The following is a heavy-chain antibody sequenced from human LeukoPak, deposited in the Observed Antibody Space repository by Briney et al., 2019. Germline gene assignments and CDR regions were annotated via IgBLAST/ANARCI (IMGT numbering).Heavy chain of an antibody. J-gene: IGHJ4*02. CDR1: GGSFSGCY. CDR3: ARGGIAAAGFAPREYYFDY. V-gene: IGHV4-34*01. Sequence: SETLSLTCAVYGGSFSGCYWSWIRQPPGKGLEWIGEINHSGSTNYNPSLKSRVTISVDTSKNQFSLKLSSVTAADTAVYYCARGGIAAAGFAPREYYFDYWGQGTLVTVSS. CDR2: INHSGST. D-gene: IGHD6-13*01.